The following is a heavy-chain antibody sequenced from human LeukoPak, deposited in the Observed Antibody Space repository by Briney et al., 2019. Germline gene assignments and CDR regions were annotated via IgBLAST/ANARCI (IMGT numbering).Heavy chain of an antibody. J-gene: IGHJ4*02. CDR1: GGSISSYY. CDR3: ARALSSSWYGY. D-gene: IGHD6-13*01. Sequence: SETLSLTCTVSGGSISSYYWSWIRQPPGKGLEWIGYIYYSGSTNYNPSLKSRVTISVDTSKNQFSLKLSSVTAADTAVYYCARALSSSWYGYWGQGTLVTVSS. V-gene: IGHV4-59*12. CDR2: IYYSGST.